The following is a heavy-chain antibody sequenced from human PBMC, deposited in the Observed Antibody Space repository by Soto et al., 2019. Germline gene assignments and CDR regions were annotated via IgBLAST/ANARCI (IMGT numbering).Heavy chain of an antibody. CDR3: ARAYSNSWYYFDY. Sequence: EVQLVESGGGLVQPGGSLRLSCAASGFSFSSYWTHWVRQAPGKGLVWVSHINSDGSSATYADSVKGRFTISRDNDKVTMHLQRNSLRAEDSAEYYGARAYSNSWYYFDYWSQGTLVTVSS. CDR2: INSDGSSA. J-gene: IGHJ4*02. D-gene: IGHD6-13*01. V-gene: IGHV3-74*03. CDR1: GFSFSSYW.